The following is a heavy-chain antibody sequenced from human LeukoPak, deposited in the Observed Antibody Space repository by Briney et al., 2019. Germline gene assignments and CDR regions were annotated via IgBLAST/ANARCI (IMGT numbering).Heavy chain of an antibody. CDR1: GFTFSSYS. D-gene: IGHD2-2*01. V-gene: IGHV3-21*01. CDR3: ARVLGGYCSGTLCAFDI. Sequence: GGSLRLSCAASGFTFSSYSMICVRQASGKGLEWVSSISSTSTYIYYADSVKGRFTISRDNAKNSLNLQMNSLRAEDTAVYYCARVLGGYCSGTLCAFDIWGQGTMVTVSS. J-gene: IGHJ3*02. CDR2: ISSTSTYI.